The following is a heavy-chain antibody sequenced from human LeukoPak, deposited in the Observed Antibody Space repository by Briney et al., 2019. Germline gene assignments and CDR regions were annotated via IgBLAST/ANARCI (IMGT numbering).Heavy chain of an antibody. D-gene: IGHD4-17*01. CDR3: ARASDDYGDYSYFDY. V-gene: IGHV1-69*13. Sequence: ASVKVSCKASGGTFSSYAISWVRQAPGQGLEWMGGIIPIFGTANYAQKFQGRVTITADESTSAAYMELSSLRSEDTAVYYCARASDDYGDYSYFDYWGQGTLVTVSS. CDR2: IIPIFGTA. CDR1: GGTFSSYA. J-gene: IGHJ4*02.